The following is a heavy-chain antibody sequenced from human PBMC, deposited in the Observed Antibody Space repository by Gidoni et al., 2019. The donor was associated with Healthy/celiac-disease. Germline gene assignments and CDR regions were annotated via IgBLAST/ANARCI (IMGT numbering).Heavy chain of an antibody. CDR1: GFTFSSYA. V-gene: IGHV3-23*01. CDR3: AKVSRRIVVVPAARYYFDY. D-gene: IGHD2-2*01. CDR2: ISGSGGST. Sequence: EVQLLESGGGLVQPGGSLRLSCAASGFTFSSYAMSWVRQAPGKGLEWVSAISGSGGSTYYADSVKGRFTISRDNSKNTLYLQMNSLRAEDTAVYYCAKVSRRIVVVPAARYYFDYWGQGTLVTVSS. J-gene: IGHJ4*02.